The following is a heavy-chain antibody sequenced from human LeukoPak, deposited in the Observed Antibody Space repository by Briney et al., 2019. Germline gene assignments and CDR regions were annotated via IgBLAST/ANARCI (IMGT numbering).Heavy chain of an antibody. CDR3: ARDPAYGALDI. D-gene: IGHD4-17*01. J-gene: IGHJ3*02. CDR2: MNPDGSQK. V-gene: IGHV3-7*01. Sequence: GGSLRLSCAASGFPFSSRYMGWVRQAPGKGPEWVALMNPDGSQKAYVDSLKGRFAISRDNARNSLFLLMNSLTAEDTAVYYCARDPAYGALDIWGQGTMVTVSS. CDR1: GFPFSSRY.